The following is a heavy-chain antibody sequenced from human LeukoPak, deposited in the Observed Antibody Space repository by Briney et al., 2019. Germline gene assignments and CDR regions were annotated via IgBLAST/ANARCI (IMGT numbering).Heavy chain of an antibody. Sequence: SETLSLTCTVSGGSTSSYYWSWIRQPPGKGLEWIGYIYYSGSTNYNPSLKSRVTISVDTSKNQFSLKLSSVTAADTAVYYCAASSWYGSFDYWGQGTLATVSS. D-gene: IGHD6-13*01. CDR2: IYYSGST. J-gene: IGHJ4*02. CDR1: GGSTSSYY. CDR3: AASSWYGSFDY. V-gene: IGHV4-59*08.